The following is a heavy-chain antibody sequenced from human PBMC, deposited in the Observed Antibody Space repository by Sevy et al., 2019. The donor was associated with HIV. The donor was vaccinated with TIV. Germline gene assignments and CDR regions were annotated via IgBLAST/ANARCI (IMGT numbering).Heavy chain of an antibody. CDR3: ARDPPLMITFGGVIVEDAFDI. D-gene: IGHD3-16*02. J-gene: IGHJ3*02. Sequence: ASVKVSCKASGYTFTSYGISWVRQAPGQGLEWMGWISAYNGNTNYAQKLQGRVTMTPDTSTSTAYMELRSLRSDDTAVYYCARDPPLMITFGGVIVEDAFDIWGQGTMVTVSS. CDR2: ISAYNGNT. V-gene: IGHV1-18*01. CDR1: GYTFTSYG.